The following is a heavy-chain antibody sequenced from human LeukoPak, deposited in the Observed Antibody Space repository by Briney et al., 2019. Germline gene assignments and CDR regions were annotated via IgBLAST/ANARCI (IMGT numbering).Heavy chain of an antibody. Sequence: SETLSLTCALYGGSVSGYYCSWIRQPPGKGLEWIGEINHSGSTNYKPSLKSRVTISVDTSKHQFSLKLRSVTAAATAVYYCARGPRLVVAARRWFDPWGQGTLVTVSS. D-gene: IGHD2-15*01. CDR1: GGSVSGYY. V-gene: IGHV4-34*01. CDR2: INHSGST. CDR3: ARGPRLVVAARRWFDP. J-gene: IGHJ5*02.